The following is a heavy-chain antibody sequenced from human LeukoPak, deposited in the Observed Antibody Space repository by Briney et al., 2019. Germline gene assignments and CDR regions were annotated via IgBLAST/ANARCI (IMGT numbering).Heavy chain of an antibody. D-gene: IGHD6-19*01. Sequence: GGSLRLSCAASGFSFSNYAMNWVRQAPGKGLEWVSSIDGSSSHIYYADSVKGRFTISRDNTKSSLYLQMNSLRAEDMAVYYCAKDLTAYSSGWSNSYYYGLDVWGQGTTVTVSS. J-gene: IGHJ6*02. CDR1: GFSFSNYA. CDR2: IDGSSSHI. CDR3: AKDLTAYSSGWSNSYYYGLDV. V-gene: IGHV3-21*01.